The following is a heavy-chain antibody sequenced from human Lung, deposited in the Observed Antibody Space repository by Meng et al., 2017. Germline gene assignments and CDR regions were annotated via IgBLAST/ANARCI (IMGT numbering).Heavy chain of an antibody. D-gene: IGHD4-17*01. CDR2: ITGDGSST. CDR3: ARGGVTTDD. Sequence: VELGGSGGGLVQPGVSLRLSCAASGFTFSTHWMHWVRQAPGKGLEWVSRITGDGSSTIYADSVQGRFTMSRDNAKNTLSLQMNSLRAEDTAVYYCARGGVTTDDWGQGTLVTVSS. V-gene: IGHV3-74*01. CDR1: GFTFSTHW. J-gene: IGHJ4*02.